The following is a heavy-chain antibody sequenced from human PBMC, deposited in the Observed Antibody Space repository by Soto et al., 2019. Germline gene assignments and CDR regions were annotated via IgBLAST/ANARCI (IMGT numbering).Heavy chain of an antibody. CDR1: GFTFSSYA. CDR2: ISYDGSNK. V-gene: IGHV3-30-3*01. Sequence: GGSLRLSCAASGFTFSSYAMHWVRQAPGKGLGWVAVISYDGSNKYYADSVKGRFTISRDNSKNTLYLQMNSLRAEDTAVYYCARDQWFGESSRVYYYGMDVWGQGTTVTVSS. CDR3: ARDQWFGESSRVYYYGMDV. J-gene: IGHJ6*02. D-gene: IGHD3-10*01.